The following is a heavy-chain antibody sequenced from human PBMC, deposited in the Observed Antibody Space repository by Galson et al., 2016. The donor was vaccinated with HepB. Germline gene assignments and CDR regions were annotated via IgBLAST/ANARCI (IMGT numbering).Heavy chain of an antibody. Sequence: SLRLSCAASGFTLGNHAMHWVRQAPGKGLEWVAAIWYDTSNKWYANSVMGRFAISRDNSENTLYLQMNSLRAEDTATYYCVHHSDAETDSTYSYSRMDVWGQGTTVTVSS. V-gene: IGHV3-33*01. CDR3: VHHSDAETDSTYSYSRMDV. CDR1: GFTLGNHA. J-gene: IGHJ6*02. D-gene: IGHD2-21*01. CDR2: IWYDTSNK.